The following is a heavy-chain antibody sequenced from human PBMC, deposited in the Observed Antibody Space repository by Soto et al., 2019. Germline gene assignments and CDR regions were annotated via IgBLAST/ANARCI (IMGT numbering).Heavy chain of an antibody. V-gene: IGHV4-34*01. D-gene: IGHD1-26*01. CDR2: INRSRST. J-gene: IGHJ6*02. Sequence: SETLSLTCAVYGEAFSGYYWSWIRQPPGKGLEWIGEINRSRSTNHNPSLKSRVTISVDTCKNQFSLKLSSVTAADTAVYYCARHGRDSGSYLTYGMDVWGQGTTVT. CDR1: GEAFSGYY. CDR3: ARHGRDSGSYLTYGMDV.